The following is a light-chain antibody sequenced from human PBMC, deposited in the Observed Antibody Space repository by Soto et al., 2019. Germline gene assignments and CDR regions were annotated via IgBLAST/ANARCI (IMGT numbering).Light chain of an antibody. V-gene: IGKV3-20*01. CDR1: QSVDRNY. J-gene: IGKJ2*01. Sequence: EVVLTQSPGPLSLSPGERATLSCRASQSVDRNYLSWFQYKRGQPPRVLVFATSSRAAGTPVRFSGSGSGTNFTLTITRVEPEDFGVYYCQQYGGSPPAYTFGLGTKLEI. CDR2: ATS. CDR3: QQYGGSPPAYT.